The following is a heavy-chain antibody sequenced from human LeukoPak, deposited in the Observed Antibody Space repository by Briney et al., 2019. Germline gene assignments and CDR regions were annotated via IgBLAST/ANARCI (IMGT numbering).Heavy chain of an antibody. D-gene: IGHD5-24*01. J-gene: IGHJ4*02. Sequence: ASVKVSSKASGYTFTAYYMHWVRHAPGQGLEWMGWINPNSGGTNYAQKFQGRVTMTRDTSISTAYMELSRLRSDDTAVYYCAGGRDGYNFVDYWGQGTLVTVSS. CDR2: INPNSGGT. CDR3: AGGRDGYNFVDY. CDR1: GYTFTAYY. V-gene: IGHV1-2*02.